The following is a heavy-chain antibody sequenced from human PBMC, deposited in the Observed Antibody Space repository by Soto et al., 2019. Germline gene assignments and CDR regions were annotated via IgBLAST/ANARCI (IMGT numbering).Heavy chain of an antibody. CDR1: GYTFTTYG. V-gene: IGHV1-18*01. D-gene: IGHD3-16*01. CDR2: ISAYSGKT. CDR3: ARDPYLGDHQY. J-gene: IGHJ4*02. Sequence: QVQLVQSGGEVKKPGASVKVSCKTSGYTFTTYGISXVRQAPGQGLEWVGWISAYSGKTHYAQKFQGKVTMTTDTSTNTAYLELRSLRSDDTAVYYCARDPYLGDHQYWGQGTLVTVSS.